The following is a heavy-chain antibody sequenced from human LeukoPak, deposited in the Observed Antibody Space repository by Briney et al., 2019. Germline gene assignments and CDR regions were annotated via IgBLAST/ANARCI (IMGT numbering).Heavy chain of an antibody. V-gene: IGHV1-3*01. CDR2: INAGNGNT. D-gene: IGHD1-26*01. CDR3: AGIVGAPGTIDY. Sequence: ASVKVSCKASGYIFTDYAINWVRQAPGERLEWMGWINAGNGNTKYSQKFQGRVTITRDTSASTAYMELSSLRSEDTAVYYCAGIVGAPGTIDYWGQGTLVTVSS. CDR1: GYIFTDYA. J-gene: IGHJ4*02.